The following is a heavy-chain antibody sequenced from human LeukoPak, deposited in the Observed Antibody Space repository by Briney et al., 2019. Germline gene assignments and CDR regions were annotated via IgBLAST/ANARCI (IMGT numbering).Heavy chain of an antibody. CDR3: ARQSVSSGYYCVSPTDY. CDR2: IYYSGST. Sequence: PSETLSLTCTVSGGSVSSGSYYWSWIRQPPGKGLEWIGYIYYSGSTNYNPSLKSRVTISVDTSKNQFSLKLSSVTAADTAVYYCARQSVSSGYYCVSPTDYWGQGTLVTVSS. J-gene: IGHJ4*02. D-gene: IGHD3-22*01. CDR1: GGSVSSGSYY. V-gene: IGHV4-61*01.